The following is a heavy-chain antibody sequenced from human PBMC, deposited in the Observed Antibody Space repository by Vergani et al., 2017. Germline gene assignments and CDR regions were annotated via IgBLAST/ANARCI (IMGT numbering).Heavy chain of an antibody. CDR1: GYSISSGYY. V-gene: IGHV4-38-2*01. CDR2: IYHSGST. D-gene: IGHD3-22*01. Sequence: QVQLQESGPGLVKPSETLSLTCAVSGYSISSGYYWGWIRQPPGKGLEWIGSIYHSGSTYYNPSLKSRVTISVDTSKNQFSLKLSSVTAADTAVYCCAGGARSSGYYYQPPKRDYFDYWGQGTLVTVSS. CDR3: AGGARSSGYYYQPPKRDYFDY. J-gene: IGHJ4*02.